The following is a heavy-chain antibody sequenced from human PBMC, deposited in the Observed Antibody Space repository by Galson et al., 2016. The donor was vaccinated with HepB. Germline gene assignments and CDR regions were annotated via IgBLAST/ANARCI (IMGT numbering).Heavy chain of an antibody. CDR2: IYPPDSDA. CDR3: TRQGYLGASFDY. J-gene: IGHJ4*02. V-gene: IGHV5-51*01. CDR1: GYSFTTYW. Sequence: QSGAEVKKPGESLKISCQGSGYSFTTYWIGWVRQMPGKGLEWVAIIYPPDSDARYSPSFQGRVTISADWSTTTAYLQWSSLKASDTAIYYCTRQGYLGASFDYWGQGTLVTVSS. D-gene: IGHD6-13*01.